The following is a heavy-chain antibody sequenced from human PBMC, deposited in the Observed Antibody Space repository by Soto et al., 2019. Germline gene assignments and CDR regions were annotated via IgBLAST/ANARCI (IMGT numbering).Heavy chain of an antibody. CDR2: ISYDGSNK. V-gene: IGHV3-30-3*01. CDR3: AREGLTYYYYYGMDV. Sequence: GGSLRLSCAASRFTFSSYAMHWVRQAPGKGLEWVAVISYDGSNKYYADSVKGRFTISRDNSKNTLYLQMNSLRAEDTAVYYCAREGLTYYYYYGMDVWGQGTTVTVSS. CDR1: RFTFSSYA. J-gene: IGHJ6*02. D-gene: IGHD3-16*01.